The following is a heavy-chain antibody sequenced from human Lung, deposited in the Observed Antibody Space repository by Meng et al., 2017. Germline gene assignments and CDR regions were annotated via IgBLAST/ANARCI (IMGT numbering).Heavy chain of an antibody. CDR2: ILGSGAST. V-gene: IGHV3-23*01. CDR3: AKARIQLWLFDY. J-gene: IGHJ4*02. D-gene: IGHD5-18*01. CDR1: GFTFSSDA. Sequence: VVLCVVWGVLVQPWGYVCLSCAACGFTFSSDALVWVRQVSGKGLEWVSSILGSGASTFYADSVKGRFTISRDNSKNTLFLQMNSLRDEDTAVYYCAKARIQLWLFDYWGQGTLVTVSS.